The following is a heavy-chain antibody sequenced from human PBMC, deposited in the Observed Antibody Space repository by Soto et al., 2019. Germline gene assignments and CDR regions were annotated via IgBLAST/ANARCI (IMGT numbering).Heavy chain of an antibody. CDR2: IGTAGDT. CDR1: GFTFSSYD. Sequence: EVQLVESGGGLVQPGGSLRLSCAASGFTFSSYDMHWVRQATGKGLEWVSAIGTAGDTYYPGSVKGRFTISRENAKNSLYLQMNSVRAGDTAVYYCARVARLWDGSGSWYFDLWGRGTLVTVSS. D-gene: IGHD3-10*01. J-gene: IGHJ2*01. CDR3: ARVARLWDGSGSWYFDL. V-gene: IGHV3-13*01.